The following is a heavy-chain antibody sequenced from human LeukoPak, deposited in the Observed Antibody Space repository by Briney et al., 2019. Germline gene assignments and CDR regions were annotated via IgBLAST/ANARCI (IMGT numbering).Heavy chain of an antibody. CDR2: INHSGST. Sequence: PSETLSLTCAVYGGSFSGYYWSWIRQPPGKGLEWIGEINHSGSTNYNPSLKSRVTISVDTSKNQFSLKLNSVTAAHTAVYYCARGAPKEIQLWLRLRGVAFDIWGQGTMVTVSS. V-gene: IGHV4-34*01. J-gene: IGHJ3*02. CDR3: ARGAPKEIQLWLRLRGVAFDI. D-gene: IGHD5-18*01. CDR1: GGSFSGYY.